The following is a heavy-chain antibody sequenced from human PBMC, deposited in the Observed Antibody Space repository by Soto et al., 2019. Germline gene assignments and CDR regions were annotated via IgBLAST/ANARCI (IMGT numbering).Heavy chain of an antibody. CDR1: GFTVSSNY. V-gene: IGHV3-53*02. CDR2: IYSGGST. J-gene: IGHJ3*02. Sequence: EVQLVETGGGLIQPGGSLRLSCAASGFTVSSNYMSWVRQAPGKGLEWVSVIYSGGSTYYADSVKGRFTISRDNSKNTLYLQMNSLRAEETAVYYCARATMVRGVISAFDIWGQGTMVTVSS. D-gene: IGHD3-10*01. CDR3: ARATMVRGVISAFDI.